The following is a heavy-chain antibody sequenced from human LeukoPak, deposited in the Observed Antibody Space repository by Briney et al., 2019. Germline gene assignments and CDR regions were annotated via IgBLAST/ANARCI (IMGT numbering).Heavy chain of an antibody. V-gene: IGHV4-59*08. CDR1: GGSISSYY. J-gene: IGHJ3*02. CDR2: IYYSGST. Sequence: PSETLSLTCTVSGGSISSYYWSWIRQPPGKGLEWIGYIYYSGSTYYNPSLKSRVTISVDTSKNQFSLKLSSVTAADTAVYYCAMPSYYDFWSGGADAFDIWGQGTMVTVSS. D-gene: IGHD3-3*01. CDR3: AMPSYYDFWSGGADAFDI.